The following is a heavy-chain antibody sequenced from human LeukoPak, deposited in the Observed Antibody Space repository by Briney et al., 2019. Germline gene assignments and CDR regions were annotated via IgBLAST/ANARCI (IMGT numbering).Heavy chain of an antibody. D-gene: IGHD3-22*01. J-gene: IGHJ5*02. Sequence: GGSLRLSCAASGFTFSSYGMHWVRQAPGKGLEWVAVISYDGSNKYYADSVKGRFTISRDNSKNTLYLQMNSLRAEDTAVYYCAKDRHDSSGRRIQNWFDPWSQGTLVTVFS. CDR1: GFTFSSYG. CDR3: AKDRHDSSGRRIQNWFDP. V-gene: IGHV3-30*18. CDR2: ISYDGSNK.